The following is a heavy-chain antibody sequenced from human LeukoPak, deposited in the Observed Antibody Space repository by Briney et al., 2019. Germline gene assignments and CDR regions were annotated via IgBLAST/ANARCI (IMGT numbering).Heavy chain of an antibody. V-gene: IGHV1-2*02. J-gene: IGHJ4*02. CDR1: GYTFTGYY. D-gene: IGHD3-10*01. CDR3: ARDMVRGVHPAGY. CDR2: INPNSGGT. Sequence: ASVKVSCKASGYTFTGYYMHWVRQAPGQGLEWMGWINPNSGGTNYAQKFQGGVTMTRDTSISTAYMELSRLRSDDTAVYYCARDMVRGVHPAGYWGQGTLVTVSS.